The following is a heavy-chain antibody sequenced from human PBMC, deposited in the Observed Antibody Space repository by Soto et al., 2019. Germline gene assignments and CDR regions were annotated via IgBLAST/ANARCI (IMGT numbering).Heavy chain of an antibody. CDR3: ARVTGGPYWNYDY. V-gene: IGHV1-69*13. CDR2: IIPIFGTA. J-gene: IGHJ4*02. D-gene: IGHD1-7*01. CDR1: GGTFSSYA. Sequence: SVKVSCKASGGTFSSYAISWVRQAPGQGLEWMGGIIPIFGTANYAQKFQGRVTITADESTSTAYMELSSLRSEDTTVYYCARVTGGPYWNYDYWGQGTLVTVSS.